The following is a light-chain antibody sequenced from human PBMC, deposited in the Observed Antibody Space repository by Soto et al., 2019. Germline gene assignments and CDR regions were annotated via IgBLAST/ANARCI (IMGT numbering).Light chain of an antibody. CDR2: GAS. Sequence: IVLAQSPVSLSFSPGERATLSFRASQDVDTYLAWYQQRPGRAHRLLIYGASSRATGIPDRFSGSGSGTDFTLTISRLEPEDFAMYYCQQYVYLVTFGGGSNVDIK. J-gene: IGKJ4*01. V-gene: IGKV3-20*01. CDR3: QQYVYLVT. CDR1: QDVDTY.